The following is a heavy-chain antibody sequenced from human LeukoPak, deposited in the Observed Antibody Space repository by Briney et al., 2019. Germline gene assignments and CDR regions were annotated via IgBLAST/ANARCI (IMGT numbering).Heavy chain of an antibody. J-gene: IGHJ5*02. V-gene: IGHV1-18*01. CDR2: ISAYNANT. Sequence: ASVKVSCKASGYTFTSYGISWVRRAPGQGLEWMGWISAYNANTNYAQKLQGGVTMTTDTSTSTAYMEMRSLRSDDTAVYYCARIHYDFWSGYWNHRTPNWFDPWGQGTLVTVSS. CDR3: ARIHYDFWSGYWNHRTPNWFDP. D-gene: IGHD3-3*01. CDR1: GYTFTSYG.